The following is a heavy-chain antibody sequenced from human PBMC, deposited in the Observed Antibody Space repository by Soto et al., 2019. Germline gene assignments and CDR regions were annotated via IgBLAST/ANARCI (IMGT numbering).Heavy chain of an antibody. V-gene: IGHV3-33*01. CDR2: IWHDGTKK. CDR1: GFSFSDYG. D-gene: IGHD2-15*01. J-gene: IGHJ4*02. Sequence: QVQLVESGGGVVQPGKSLRLSCAASGFSFSDYGMQWVRQAPGKGLEWLGLIWHDGTKKYFPQSVRGRFTISRDNSKNTLYLQLNSLRADDTAFYFCARCGAGLVAAIDSWGRGTLVTVSS. CDR3: ARCGAGLVAAIDS.